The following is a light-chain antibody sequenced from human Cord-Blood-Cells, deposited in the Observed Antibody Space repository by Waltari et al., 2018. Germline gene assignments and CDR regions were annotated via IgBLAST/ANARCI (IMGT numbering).Light chain of an antibody. V-gene: IGLV2-11*01. CDR2: DVS. CDR1: SSDVGGYNY. Sequence: QSALTQPRSVSGSPGQSVTISCTGTSSDVGGYNYVSCYQQHPGKAPKLMIYDVSKRPSGVPVRFSGSKSGNTASLTISGLQAEDEADYYCCSYAGSYTYVFGTGTKVTVL. CDR3: CSYAGSYTYV. J-gene: IGLJ1*01.